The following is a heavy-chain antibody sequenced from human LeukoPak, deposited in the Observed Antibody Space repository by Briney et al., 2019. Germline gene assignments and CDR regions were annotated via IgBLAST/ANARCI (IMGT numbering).Heavy chain of an antibody. CDR1: GYTFTSYG. J-gene: IGHJ4*02. V-gene: IGHV1-18*01. Sequence: ASVKVSYKASGYTFTSYGISWVRQAPGQGLEWMGWISAYNGNTNYAQKFQGRVTMTEDTSTDIAYMELSSLRSEDTAVYYCATDHDTAFDYWGQGTLVTVSS. D-gene: IGHD5-18*01. CDR3: ATDHDTAFDY. CDR2: ISAYNGNT.